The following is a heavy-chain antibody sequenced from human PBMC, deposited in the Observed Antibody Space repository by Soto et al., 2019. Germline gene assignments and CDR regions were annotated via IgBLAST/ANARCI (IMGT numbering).Heavy chain of an antibody. CDR2: ISYDGSNK. V-gene: IGHV3-30-3*01. CDR3: ATLYSSGWYGFDN. D-gene: IGHD6-19*01. CDR1: GFTFSSYA. Sequence: GGSLILSCAASGFTFSSYAMHWVRQAPGKGLEWVAVISYDGSNKYYADSVKGRFTISRDNSKNTLYLQMNSLRAEDTAVYYCATLYSSGWYGFDNWGQGTLVTVSS. J-gene: IGHJ4*02.